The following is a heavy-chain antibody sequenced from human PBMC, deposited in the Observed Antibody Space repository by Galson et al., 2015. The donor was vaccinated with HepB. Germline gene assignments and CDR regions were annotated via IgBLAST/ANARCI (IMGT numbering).Heavy chain of an antibody. Sequence: SLRLSCAASGFTFEYYGMHWVRQAPGKGLEWVAFISYDVSHTKYADSVKGRCTISRDNSKSTLFLQMNSLRAEDTAVYYCVKDFYDILTGASHSDYWGQGTLVTVSS. D-gene: IGHD3-9*01. J-gene: IGHJ4*02. V-gene: IGHV3-30*18. CDR2: ISYDVSHT. CDR1: GFTFEYYG. CDR3: VKDFYDILTGASHSDY.